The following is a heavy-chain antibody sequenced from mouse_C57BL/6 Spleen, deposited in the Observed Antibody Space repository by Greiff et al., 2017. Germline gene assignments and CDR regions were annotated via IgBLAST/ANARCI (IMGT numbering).Heavy chain of an antibody. V-gene: IGHV1-26*01. CDR2: INPNNGGT. CDR3: ARTGGVYFDY. J-gene: IGHJ2*01. Sequence: VQLQQSGPELVKPGASVKISCKASGYTFTDYYMNWVKQSHGKSLEWIGDINPNNGGTSYTQKFKGKATLTGDKSSSTAYMELRSLTSEDSAVYYCARTGGVYFDYWGQGTTLTVSS. CDR1: GYTFTDYY.